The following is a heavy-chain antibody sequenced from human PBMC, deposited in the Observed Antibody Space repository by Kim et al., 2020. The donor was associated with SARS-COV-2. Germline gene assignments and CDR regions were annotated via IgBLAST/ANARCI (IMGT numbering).Heavy chain of an antibody. CDR1: GFTVSSNY. J-gene: IGHJ4*02. D-gene: IGHD2-2*01. Sequence: GGSLRLSCAASGFTVSSNYMSWVRQAPGKGLEWVSVIYSGGSTYYADSVKGRFTISRDNSKNTLYLQMNSLRAEDTAVYYCARVGIYCSSTSCYYRGWKTFDYWGQGTLVTVSS. CDR3: ARVGIYCSSTSCYYRGWKTFDY. CDR2: IYSGGST. V-gene: IGHV3-53*01.